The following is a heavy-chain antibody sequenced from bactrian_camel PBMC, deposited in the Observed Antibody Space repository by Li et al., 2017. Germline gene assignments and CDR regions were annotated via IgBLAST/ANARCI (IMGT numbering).Heavy chain of an antibody. CDR1: GFTFSTYS. Sequence: VQLVESGGGLVQPGGSLRLSCVVSGFTFSTYSMTWVRQAPGKGLEWVSAINSGGGSTYYTDSVKGRFTISQDNPKNTLYLQMNDLKPEDSAVYYCTTGGHHGPYNYWGQGTQVTVS. CDR3: TTGGHHGPYNY. V-gene: IGHV3S40*01. CDR2: INSGGGST. J-gene: IGHJ4*01. D-gene: IGHD7*01.